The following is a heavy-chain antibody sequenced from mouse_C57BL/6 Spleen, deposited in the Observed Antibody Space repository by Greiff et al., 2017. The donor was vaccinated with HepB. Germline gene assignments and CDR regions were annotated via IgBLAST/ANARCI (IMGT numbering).Heavy chain of an antibody. CDR1: GFTFTSYW. CDR2: IYRGGGST. V-gene: IGHV1-55*01. D-gene: IGHD2-3*01. J-gene: IGHJ3*01. CDR3: AREGYDGDYGGFAY. Sequence: QVQLQQSGAELVKPGASVKMSCKASGFTFTSYWITWVKQRPGQGLEWIGEIYRGGGSTNYNEKFKSKATLTVDTSSNTAYMQLSSLTSEDSAVYYCAREGYDGDYGGFAYWGKGTPVTVSA.